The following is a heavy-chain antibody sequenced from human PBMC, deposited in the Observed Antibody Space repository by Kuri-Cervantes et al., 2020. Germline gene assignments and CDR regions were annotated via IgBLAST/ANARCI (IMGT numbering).Heavy chain of an antibody. V-gene: IGHV3-30*12. CDR1: GFTFSNYG. CDR3: GRGYDIAGYFMF. D-gene: IGHD2-2*01. Sequence: GESLKISCAASGFTFSNYGMHWVRQAPGKGLEWVAVISNDGSTTHYAASVRGRFTISKDKAKDTLYLRVNSLRANDTAMYFCGRGYDIAGYFMFWGQGVLVTVSS. J-gene: IGHJ4*02. CDR2: ISNDGSTT.